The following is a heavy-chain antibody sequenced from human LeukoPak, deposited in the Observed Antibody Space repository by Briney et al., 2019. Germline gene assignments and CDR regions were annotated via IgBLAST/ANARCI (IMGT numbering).Heavy chain of an antibody. D-gene: IGHD3-10*01. CDR3: ARDGGWVGELNYYFDY. Sequence: GGSLRLSCAASGFTFSSYEMNWVRQAPGKGLEWISYISASGTITHYADSVKGRFTISRDNAKNSLYLQMNSLRAEDTAVYYCARDGGWVGELNYYFDYWGQGTLVTVSS. J-gene: IGHJ4*02. CDR1: GFTFSSYE. CDR2: ISASGTIT. V-gene: IGHV3-48*03.